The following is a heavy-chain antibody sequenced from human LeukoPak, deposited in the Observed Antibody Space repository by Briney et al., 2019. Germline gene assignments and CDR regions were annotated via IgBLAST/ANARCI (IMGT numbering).Heavy chain of an antibody. J-gene: IGHJ3*02. Sequence: SETLSLTCAVSDDSFSSHYWTWIRQPPGKGLEWIGYISYIGSTNYNPSLQSRVTISIDTSRNQFSLRLSSVTAADTAVYYCARDLVTVTKGFDIWGQGTMVSVSS. CDR2: ISYIGST. V-gene: IGHV4-59*11. D-gene: IGHD4-17*01. CDR3: ARDLVTVTKGFDI. CDR1: DDSFSSHY.